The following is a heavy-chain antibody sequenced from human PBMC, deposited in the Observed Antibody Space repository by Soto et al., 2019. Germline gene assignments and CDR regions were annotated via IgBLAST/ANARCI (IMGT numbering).Heavy chain of an antibody. J-gene: IGHJ4*02. CDR1: GFTFSSYA. CDR3: AAYFRYCGDGSCFDS. D-gene: IGHD2-15*01. V-gene: IGHV3-30-3*01. Sequence: GGSLRLSCAASGFTFSSYAMHWVRQAPGKGLEWVAVISYDGSNKYYADSVKGRFTISRDNSKNTLYLQMNSLRAEDTAVYYFAAYFRYCGDGSCFDSWGQGTLVTVSS. CDR2: ISYDGSNK.